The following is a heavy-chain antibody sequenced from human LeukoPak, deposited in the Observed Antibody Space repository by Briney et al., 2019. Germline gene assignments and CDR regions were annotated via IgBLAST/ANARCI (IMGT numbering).Heavy chain of an antibody. CDR3: ARGGMTFHNLFDP. CDR2: IYYSGST. V-gene: IGHV4-30-4*01. D-gene: IGHD2/OR15-2a*01. CDR1: GGSISSGDYY. J-gene: IGHJ5*02. Sequence: SETLSLNCTVSGGSISSGDYYWSWIRQPPGKGLEWIGYIYYSGSTYYNPSLKSRVTISVDTSKNQFSLKLSSVTAADTAVYYCARGGMTFHNLFDPWGQGTLVTVSS.